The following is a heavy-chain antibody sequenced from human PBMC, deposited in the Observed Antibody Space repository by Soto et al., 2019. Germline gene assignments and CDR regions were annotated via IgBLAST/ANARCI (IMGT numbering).Heavy chain of an antibody. Sequence: AASVKVSCKASGFTFSSSAVQWVRQARGQRLEWIGWIVVGSGNTNYAQKFQERVTITRDMSTSTAYMELSSLRSEDTAVYYCAAETAAAGTVFIYYYGMDVWGQGTTVTVSS. J-gene: IGHJ6*02. V-gene: IGHV1-58*01. CDR3: AAETAAAGTVFIYYYGMDV. D-gene: IGHD6-13*01. CDR2: IVVGSGNT. CDR1: GFTFSSSA.